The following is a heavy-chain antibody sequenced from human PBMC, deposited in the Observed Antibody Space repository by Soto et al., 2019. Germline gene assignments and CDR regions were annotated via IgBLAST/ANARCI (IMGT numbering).Heavy chain of an antibody. CDR2: ISGSGGST. CDR3: AKPSLLSRDGFAFDY. D-gene: IGHD2-2*01. CDR1: GLTFSNYA. J-gene: IGHJ4*02. Sequence: GGSLRLACATSGLTFSNYAMSWVRQAPGKGLEWVSTISGSGGSTYYADSVKGRFTISRDHSKNTVYLQMNTLRADDPALYYCAKPSLLSRDGFAFDYWRQGALVTVPS. V-gene: IGHV3-23*01.